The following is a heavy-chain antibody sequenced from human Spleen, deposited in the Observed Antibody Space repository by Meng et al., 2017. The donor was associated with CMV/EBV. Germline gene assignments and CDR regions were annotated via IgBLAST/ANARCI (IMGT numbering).Heavy chain of an antibody. CDR2: ISSSSSYI. D-gene: IGHD1-26*01. J-gene: IGHJ4*02. CDR3: ARVHRSPGSNYFDY. V-gene: IGHV3-21*01. Sequence: GESLKISCAASGFTFSSYSMNWVRQAPGKGLEWVSSISSSSSYIYYADSVKGRFTISRDNAKNSLYLQMNSLRAEDTAVYYCARVHRSPGSNYFDYWGQGTLVTVSS. CDR1: GFTFSSYS.